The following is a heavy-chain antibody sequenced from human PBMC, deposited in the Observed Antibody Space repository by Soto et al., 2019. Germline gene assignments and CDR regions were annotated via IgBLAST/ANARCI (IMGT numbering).Heavy chain of an antibody. Sequence: QPGGSLRLSCAASGFTFSSYWMSWVRQAPGKGLEWVANIKQDGSEKYYVDSVKGRFTISRDNAKNSLYLQMNSLRAEDTAVYYCARERITMIVVVIGTAVDYWGQGTLVTVSS. CDR3: ARERITMIVVVIGTAVDY. CDR2: IKQDGSEK. CDR1: GFTFSSYW. V-gene: IGHV3-7*03. D-gene: IGHD3-22*01. J-gene: IGHJ4*02.